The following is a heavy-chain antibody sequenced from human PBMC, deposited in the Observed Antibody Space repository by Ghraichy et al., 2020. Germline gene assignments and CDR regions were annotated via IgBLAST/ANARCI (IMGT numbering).Heavy chain of an antibody. CDR2: VNHSGRT. Sequence: SETLSLTCAVYGGSFNDYYWSWIRQPPGKGLEWIGDVNHSGRTNYNPSLKSRVTISVDTSKNQFSLKLSSVTAADTAVYYCARRIDYWGQGTLVTVSS. V-gene: IGHV4-34*01. J-gene: IGHJ4*02. CDR3: ARRIDY. CDR1: GGSFNDYY.